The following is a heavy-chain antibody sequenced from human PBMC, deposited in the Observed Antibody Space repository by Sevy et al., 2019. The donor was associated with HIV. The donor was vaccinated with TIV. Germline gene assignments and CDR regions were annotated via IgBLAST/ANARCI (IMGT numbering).Heavy chain of an antibody. CDR1: GYTFTSYG. D-gene: IGHD6-19*01. Sequence: ASVKVSCKASGYTFTSYGISWVRQAPGQGLEWMGWISAYNGNTNYAQKLQGRVTMTTDTSTSTAYMELRSLRSDDTAVYYCARDPGYSSGWYARWTPGHLDYWGQGTLVTVSS. V-gene: IGHV1-18*01. CDR3: ARDPGYSSGWYARWTPGHLDY. J-gene: IGHJ4*02. CDR2: ISAYNGNT.